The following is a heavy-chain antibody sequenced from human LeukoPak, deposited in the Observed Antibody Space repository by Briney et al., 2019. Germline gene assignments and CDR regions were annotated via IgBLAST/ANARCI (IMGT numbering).Heavy chain of an antibody. Sequence: PSETLSLTCTVSGGSISSSSYYWGWIRQPPGKGLEWIGSNYYSGSTYYNPSLKSRVTISVDTSKNQFSLKLSSVTAADTAVYYCARHDIVALIGAFDIWGQGTMVTVSS. V-gene: IGHV4-39*01. CDR2: NYYSGST. J-gene: IGHJ3*02. CDR1: GGSISSSSYY. CDR3: ARHDIVALIGAFDI. D-gene: IGHD5-12*01.